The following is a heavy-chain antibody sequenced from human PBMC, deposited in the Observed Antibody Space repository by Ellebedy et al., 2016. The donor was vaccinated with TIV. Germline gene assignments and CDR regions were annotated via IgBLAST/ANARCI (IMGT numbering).Heavy chain of an antibody. Sequence: GESLKISXAASGFTFRNYWMNWVRQAPGKGLEWVANIKQDGSEKKYVGSVKGRFTISRDNAKNSLYLQMNSLRAEDTAVYYCARTTMLRGVIISPIILFDYWGQGTLVTVSS. CDR3: ARTTMLRGVIISPIILFDY. CDR1: GFTFRNYW. CDR2: IKQDGSEK. D-gene: IGHD3-10*01. V-gene: IGHV3-7*01. J-gene: IGHJ4*02.